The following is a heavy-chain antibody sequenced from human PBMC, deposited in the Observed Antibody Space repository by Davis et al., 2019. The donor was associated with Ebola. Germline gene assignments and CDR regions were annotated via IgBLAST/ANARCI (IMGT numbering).Heavy chain of an antibody. D-gene: IGHD3/OR15-3a*01. V-gene: IGHV5-51*01. J-gene: IGHJ3*01. CDR2: IYPDDSDT. Sequence: GESLKISCKGSEYSFTNYWIAWVRQMPGKGLEWMGIIYPDDSDTRYSPSIQGQVTISADKSISTAYLQWNSLKASDTAMYYCARGLSLGRTFDVWSQGTMVTVSS. CDR1: EYSFTNYW. CDR3: ARGLSLGRTFDV.